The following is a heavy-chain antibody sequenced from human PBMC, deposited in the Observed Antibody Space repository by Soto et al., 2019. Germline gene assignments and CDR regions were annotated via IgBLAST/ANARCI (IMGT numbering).Heavy chain of an antibody. Sequence: GGSLRLTCAASGFTFSTFAVHWVLHAPGEGLEWVALISHDGRIEKYADSVKGRFTISRDNSKNTLYMQMDSLRLEDTGVYYCARDGLPDDFRSGGYWFDPWGQGTQVTVSS. CDR1: GFTFSTFA. V-gene: IGHV3-30-3*01. J-gene: IGHJ5*02. CDR3: ARDGLPDDFRSGGYWFDP. CDR2: ISHDGRIE. D-gene: IGHD3-3*01.